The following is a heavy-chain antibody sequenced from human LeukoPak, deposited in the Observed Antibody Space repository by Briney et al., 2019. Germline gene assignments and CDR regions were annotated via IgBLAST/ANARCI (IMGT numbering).Heavy chain of an antibody. CDR3: ARVLRYCSGGNCYSGGLGYMDV. CDR1: GFSISRHY. J-gene: IGHJ6*03. V-gene: IGHV3-11*01. Sequence: PGGSLRLSCAASGFSISRHYLTWVRQAPGKGLEWVSSISRSGSTKYYADSVKGRFTISRDNAKNSLFLQMNSLRAEDTAVYYCARVLRYCSGGNCYSGGLGYMDVWGKGTTVTISS. CDR2: ISRSGSTK. D-gene: IGHD2-15*01.